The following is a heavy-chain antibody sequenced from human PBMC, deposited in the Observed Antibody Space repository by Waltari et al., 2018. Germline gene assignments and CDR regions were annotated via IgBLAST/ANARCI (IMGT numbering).Heavy chain of an antibody. CDR1: GYHFTGYH. V-gene: IGHV1-2*06. Sequence: QVQLVQSGAEVKKPGASVKVSCKASGYHFTGYHIHWVRQAPGQGLEWMGRINPNSGGTNYAQKFQGRVTMTRDTSISTADMDLSRLRSDDTAVYYCARSHCSGGSCYEGSTNWFDPWGQGTLVTVSS. CDR2: INPNSGGT. D-gene: IGHD2-15*01. CDR3: ARSHCSGGSCYEGSTNWFDP. J-gene: IGHJ5*02.